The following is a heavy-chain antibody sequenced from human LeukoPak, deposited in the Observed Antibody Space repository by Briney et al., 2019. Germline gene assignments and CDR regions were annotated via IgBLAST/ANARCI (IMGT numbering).Heavy chain of an antibody. CDR3: ARVSYGQFYYYYMDV. V-gene: IGHV4-34*01. CDR1: GGSFSGYY. CDR2: INHSGST. J-gene: IGHJ6*03. D-gene: IGHD5-18*01. Sequence: SETLSLTCAVYGGSFSGYYWSWIRQPPGKGLEWIGEINHSGSTNYNPSLKSRVTISVDTSKNQFSLKLSSVTAADTAVYYCARVSYGQFYYYYMDVWGKGTTVTVSS.